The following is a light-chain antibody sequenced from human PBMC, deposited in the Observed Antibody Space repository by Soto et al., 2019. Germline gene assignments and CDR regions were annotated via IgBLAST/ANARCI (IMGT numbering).Light chain of an antibody. CDR2: AAS. CDR1: QSISSY. CDR3: QQYETFSGT. V-gene: IGKV1-39*01. J-gene: IGKJ1*01. Sequence: DLPITQAPSSLSASVRDRVPITCRASQSISSYLNWYQQKPGKAPRLLIYAASSLQSGVPSRFRGSGSGTKFTITIASLKPDDVATYECQQYETFSGTFGPGTKV.